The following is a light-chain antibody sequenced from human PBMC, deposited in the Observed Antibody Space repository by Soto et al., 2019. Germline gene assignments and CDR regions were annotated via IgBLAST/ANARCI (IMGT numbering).Light chain of an antibody. Sequence: QSVLTQPRSTSGPPGQSVSISCPGTSSDVGGYNYVSWYQQHPGKAPKLMIYEVSKRPSGVPDRFSGSKSGNTASLTVSGLQAEDEADYYCSSYAGSNNPFVFGTGTKVTVL. CDR2: EVS. CDR1: SSDVGGYNY. J-gene: IGLJ1*01. CDR3: SSYAGSNNPFV. V-gene: IGLV2-8*01.